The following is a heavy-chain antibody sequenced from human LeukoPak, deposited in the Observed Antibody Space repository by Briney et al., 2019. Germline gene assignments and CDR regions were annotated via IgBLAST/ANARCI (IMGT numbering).Heavy chain of an antibody. CDR1: GLTFSSYW. J-gene: IGHJ4*02. D-gene: IGHD2-15*01. Sequence: GGSLRLSCAASGLTFSSYWMHWVRQAPGKGLVWVSRINTDGSTTNYADSVKGRFTISRDNSKNTLYLQMNSLRAEDTAVYYCARDGDIGCIGGQGTLVTVSS. CDR2: INTDGSTT. CDR3: ARDGDIGCI. V-gene: IGHV3-74*01.